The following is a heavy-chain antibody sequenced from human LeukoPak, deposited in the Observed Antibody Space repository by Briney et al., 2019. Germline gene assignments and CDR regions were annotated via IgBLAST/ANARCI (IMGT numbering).Heavy chain of an antibody. D-gene: IGHD3-16*02. CDR2: INPNSGGT. CDR1: GYTFTGYY. J-gene: IGHJ5*02. V-gene: IGHV1-2*02. CDR3: ARDHRRITFGGVIVENWFDP. Sequence: GASVKVSCKASGYTFTGYYMHWVRQAPGQGLEWMGWINPNSGGTNYAQKFQGRVTMTRDTSISTAYMELSRLRSDDTAVYYCARDHRRITFGGVIVENWFDPWGQGTLVTVSS.